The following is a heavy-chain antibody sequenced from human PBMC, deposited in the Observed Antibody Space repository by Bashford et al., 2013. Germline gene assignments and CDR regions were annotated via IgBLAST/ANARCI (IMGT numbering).Heavy chain of an antibody. V-gene: IGHV1-46*01. J-gene: IGHJ5*02. Sequence: ASVKVSCKASGYTFIRYYMHWVRQAPGQGLEWMGIINPSGGSTSYAQKFQGRVTVTRDTSTSTVYMELSSLRSEDTAVYYCARDISSQSISWWLDPWGQGTLVTVSS. D-gene: IGHD2-2*01. CDR2: INPSGGST. CDR3: ARDISSQSISWWLDP. CDR1: GYTFIRYY.